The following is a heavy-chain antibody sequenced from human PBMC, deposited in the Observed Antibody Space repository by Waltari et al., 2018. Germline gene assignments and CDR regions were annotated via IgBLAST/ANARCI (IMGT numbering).Heavy chain of an antibody. Sequence: EVQLVESGGGLVQPGGSLRLRGSAAGLPSGRFLMSGVPQAPGKGREWVASIKQDGSEKYYVDSVKGRFTISRDNVDYPLFLQMSTLRAEDTAVYYCARLLGGVTTFDSWGQGTLVTVSS. CDR3: ARLLGGVTTFDS. V-gene: IGHV3-7*01. CDR1: GLPSGRFL. CDR2: IKQDGSEK. D-gene: IGHD3-16*01. J-gene: IGHJ4*02.